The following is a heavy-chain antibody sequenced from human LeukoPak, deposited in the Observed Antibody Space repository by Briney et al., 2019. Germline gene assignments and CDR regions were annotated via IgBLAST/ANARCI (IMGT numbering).Heavy chain of an antibody. J-gene: IGHJ6*02. CDR3: ARLGYPEWRWGYYYYGMDV. CDR2: INHSGST. CDR1: GGSFSGYY. V-gene: IGHV4-34*01. D-gene: IGHD5-24*01. Sequence: SETLSLTCAVYGGSFSGYYWSWIRQPPGKGLEWIGEINHSGSTNYNPSLKSRVTISVDTSKNQFSLKLSSVTAADTAVYYCARLGYPEWRWGYYYYGMDVWGQGTTVTVSS.